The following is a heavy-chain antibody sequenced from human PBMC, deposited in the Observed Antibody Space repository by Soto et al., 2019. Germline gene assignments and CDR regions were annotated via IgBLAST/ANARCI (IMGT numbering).Heavy chain of an antibody. CDR1: GGSISSGG. J-gene: IGHJ4*02. D-gene: IGHD3-16*02. V-gene: IGHV4-59*01. CDR2: IYYSGST. CDR3: ARFTMITFGGVIEPGLDY. Sequence: SETLCLTWTVSGGSISSGGWSWIRQPPGQGLEWIGYIYYSGSTNYNPSLKSRVTISVDTSKNQFSLKLSSVTAADTAVYYCARFTMITFGGVIEPGLDYWGQGTLVTV.